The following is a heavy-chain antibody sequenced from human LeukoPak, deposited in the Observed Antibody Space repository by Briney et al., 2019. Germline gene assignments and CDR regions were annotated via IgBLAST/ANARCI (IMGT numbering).Heavy chain of an antibody. CDR2: ISGSGGDT. D-gene: IGHD6-19*01. CDR3: AKTTAGYSSGRYPGWPVDY. Sequence: PGGSLRLSSAADGFTFRSYAIYWVRQAPGKGLDRGSGISGSGGDTYFADSVKGRFTISRDNAKNTVFLQMDSLRAEDTAVYYCAKTTAGYSSGRYPGWPVDYWGQGTLVTVSS. J-gene: IGHJ4*02. V-gene: IGHV3-23*01. CDR1: GFTFRSYA.